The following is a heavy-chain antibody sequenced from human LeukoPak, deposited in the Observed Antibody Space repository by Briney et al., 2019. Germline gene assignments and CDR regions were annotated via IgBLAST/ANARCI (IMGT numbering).Heavy chain of an antibody. CDR3: ARASIVGAKRTRSGTFDL. Sequence: PSETLSLTCAVYGGSFSGYYWNWIRQPPGKGLEWIGEINHSGSSNYNPSLKSRITMSVDTSKNQFSLNLSSVTAADTSVYYCARASIVGAKRTRSGTFDLWGRGTMVTVSS. D-gene: IGHD1-26*01. CDR2: INHSGSS. V-gene: IGHV4-34*10. CDR1: GGSFSGYY. J-gene: IGHJ3*01.